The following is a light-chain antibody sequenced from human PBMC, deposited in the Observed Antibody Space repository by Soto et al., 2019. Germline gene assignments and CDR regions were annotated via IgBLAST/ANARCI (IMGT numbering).Light chain of an antibody. Sequence: QSVLTQPPSASGTPGQRVTISCSGSSSNIGSNTVNWYQQLPGTAPKLLIYSNNQRPSGVADRFSGSKSGTSASLAISVLQSEDEADYYCAAWDDSLNGVVFGGGTKLTVL. V-gene: IGLV1-44*01. J-gene: IGLJ2*01. CDR1: SSNIGSNT. CDR3: AAWDDSLNGVV. CDR2: SNN.